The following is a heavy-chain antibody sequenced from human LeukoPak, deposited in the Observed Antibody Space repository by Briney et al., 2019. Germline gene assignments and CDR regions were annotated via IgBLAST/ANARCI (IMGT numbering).Heavy chain of an antibody. CDR2: ISSRGSPI. V-gene: IGHV3-48*03. D-gene: IGHD5-24*01. CDR1: GLSFSSYE. CDR3: AREDGDAFDI. J-gene: IGHJ3*02. Sequence: GGSLRLSCAASGLSFSSYEMSWVRQAPGKGLEWVSYISSRGSPIYYADSVKGRFTVSRDSAKNSLYLQMNSLRTEDTAVYYCAREDGDAFDIWGQGTMVTLSS.